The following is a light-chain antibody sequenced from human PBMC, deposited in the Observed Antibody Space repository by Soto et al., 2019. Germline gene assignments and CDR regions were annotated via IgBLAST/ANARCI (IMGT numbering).Light chain of an antibody. J-gene: IGKJ4*01. Sequence: AIQLTQSPSSLSASVGDRVTITCRASHGISSALAWYQQKPGKAPKLLIYDASSLESGVPSRFSGSGSGTDFTLTISSLQPEDFATSYCQPFNNYPLTLGGGTKVEIK. CDR1: HGISSA. CDR3: QPFNNYPLT. V-gene: IGKV1D-13*01. CDR2: DAS.